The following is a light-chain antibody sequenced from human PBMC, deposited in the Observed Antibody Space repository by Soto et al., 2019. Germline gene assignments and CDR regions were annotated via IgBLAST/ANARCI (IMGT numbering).Light chain of an antibody. Sequence: QSVLTQAASVSESPGQSISLSCGGTSTDVGSHNYVSWYQQHPGKAPKLIIFEVNNRPSGVSHRFSGSKSGKTASLTISGLQTEDEAVYFCCSFAGPSSIFDGGTKVTVL. CDR3: CSFAGPSSI. V-gene: IGLV2-14*01. CDR1: STDVGSHNY. CDR2: EVN. J-gene: IGLJ2*01.